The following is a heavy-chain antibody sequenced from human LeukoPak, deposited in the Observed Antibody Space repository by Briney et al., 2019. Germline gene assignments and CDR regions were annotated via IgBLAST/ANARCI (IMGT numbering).Heavy chain of an antibody. CDR2: ISSSSSYI. V-gene: IGHV3-21*01. CDR3: AYSSSPRFDP. Sequence: GGSLRLSCAASGFTFSSYSMNWVRQAPGKGLEWVSSISSSSSYIYYADSVKGRFTISRDNAKNSLYLQMNSLRAEDTAVYYCAYSSSPRFDPWGQGTLVTVSA. J-gene: IGHJ5*02. D-gene: IGHD6-13*01. CDR1: GFTFSSYS.